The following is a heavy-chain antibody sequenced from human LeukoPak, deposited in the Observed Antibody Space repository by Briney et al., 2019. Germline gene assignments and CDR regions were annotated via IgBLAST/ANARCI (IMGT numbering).Heavy chain of an antibody. D-gene: IGHD2-2*01. CDR1: GGSISSYY. Sequence: PSETLSLTCTVSGGSISSYYWSWIRQPPGKGLEWIGYIYTSGSTNYNPSLKSRVTISVDTSKNQFALKLSSVTAADTAVYYCARLGGYCSSTSCPNYYYYYHMDVWGKGTTVTVSS. J-gene: IGHJ6*03. CDR3: ARLGGYCSSTSCPNYYYYYHMDV. V-gene: IGHV4-4*09. CDR2: IYTSGST.